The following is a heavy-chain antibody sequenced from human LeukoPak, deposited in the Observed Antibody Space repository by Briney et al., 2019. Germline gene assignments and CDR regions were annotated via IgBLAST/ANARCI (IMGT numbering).Heavy chain of an antibody. Sequence: PGGSLRLSCAASGFTFSDYYTSWIRQAPGKGLEGVSYISSSGSTIYYADSVKGRFTISRDNAKNSLYLQMNSLRAEDTAVYYCARAVGDIVVVVAATRGIWFDPWGQGTLVTVSS. CDR1: GFTFSDYY. V-gene: IGHV3-11*01. CDR2: ISSSGSTI. CDR3: ARAVGDIVVVVAATRGIWFDP. D-gene: IGHD2-15*01. J-gene: IGHJ5*02.